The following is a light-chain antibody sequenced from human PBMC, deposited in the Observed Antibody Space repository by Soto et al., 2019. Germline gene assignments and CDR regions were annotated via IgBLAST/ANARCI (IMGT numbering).Light chain of an antibody. CDR2: LNSDGSH. J-gene: IGLJ2*01. Sequence: QLVLTQSPSASASLGASVKLTCTLSRGHSSYAIAWHQQQPEKGPRYLMKLNSDGSHSKGDGIPDRFSGSSSGAERYLTLSSLQSEDEADYYCQTWGTGIQVFGGGTKVTVL. CDR3: QTWGTGIQV. V-gene: IGLV4-69*01. CDR1: RGHSSYA.